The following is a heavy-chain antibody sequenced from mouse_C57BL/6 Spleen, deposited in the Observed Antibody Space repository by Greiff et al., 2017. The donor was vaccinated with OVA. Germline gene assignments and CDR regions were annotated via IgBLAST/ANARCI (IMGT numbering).Heavy chain of an antibody. V-gene: IGHV1-15*01. J-gene: IGHJ3*01. D-gene: IGHD2-4*01. CDR2: IDPETGGT. CDR1: GYTFTDYE. CDR3: TRGIYDYAWFAY. Sequence: QVQLQQSGAELVRPGASVTLSCKASGYTFTDYEMHWVKQTPVHGLEWIGAIDPETGGTAYNQKFKGKAILTADKSSSTAYMELRSLTSEDSAVYYCTRGIYDYAWFAYWGQGTLVTVSA.